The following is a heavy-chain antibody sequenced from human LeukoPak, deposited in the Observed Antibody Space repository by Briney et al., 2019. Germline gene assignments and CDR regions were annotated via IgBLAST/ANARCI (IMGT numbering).Heavy chain of an antibody. V-gene: IGHV3-23*01. CDR1: GFTFSSYA. Sequence: PGASLRLSCAASGFTFSSYAMSWVRQAPGKGLEWVSAISGSGGSTYYADSVKGRFTISRDNSKNTLYLQMNSLRAEDTAVYYCAKDANYDILTGYYNGGSRFHYWGQGTLVTVSS. CDR3: AKDANYDILTGYYNGGSRFHY. CDR2: ISGSGGST. D-gene: IGHD3-9*01. J-gene: IGHJ4*02.